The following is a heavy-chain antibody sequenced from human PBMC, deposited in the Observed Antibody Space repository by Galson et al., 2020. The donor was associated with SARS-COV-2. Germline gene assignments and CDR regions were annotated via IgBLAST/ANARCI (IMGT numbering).Heavy chain of an antibody. CDR1: GFTFSSYG. D-gene: IGHD1-26*01. CDR3: ARDLVGKSYYMDV. Sequence: GESLKISCAASGFTFSSYGMHWVRQAPGKGLEWVAVIWYDGSNKYYADSVKGRFTISRDNSKNTLYLQMNSLRAEDTAVYYCARDLVGKSYYMDVWGKGTTVTVSS. CDR2: IWYDGSNK. V-gene: IGHV3-33*08. J-gene: IGHJ6*03.